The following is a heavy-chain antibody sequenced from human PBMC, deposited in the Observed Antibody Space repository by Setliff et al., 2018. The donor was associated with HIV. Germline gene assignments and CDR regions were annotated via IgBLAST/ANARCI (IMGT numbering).Heavy chain of an antibody. CDR1: GGTFNTYG. V-gene: IGHV1-69*13. CDR2: IIPNAKSP. D-gene: IGHD5-12*01. Sequence: SVKVSCKASGGTFNTYGMNWVRQAPGQGPEWMGGIIPNAKSPNYAQKFQDRVTITADESTRTAYMELSNLRSEDTALYYCAREHLYGYDRGYFDYWGQGTLVTVSS. J-gene: IGHJ4*02. CDR3: AREHLYGYDRGYFDY.